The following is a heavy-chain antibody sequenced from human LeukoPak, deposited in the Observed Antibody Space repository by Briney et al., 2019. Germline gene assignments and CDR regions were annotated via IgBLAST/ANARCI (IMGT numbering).Heavy chain of an antibody. V-gene: IGHV3-11*06. J-gene: IGHJ4*02. Sequence: GGSLRLSCAASGFTFSDYYMSWIRQAPGKGLEGVSYISSSSRYTNYADSVKGRFTISRDNAKNSLFLQMNSLRAEDPAVYYCARASFYYDSSGYIYWGQGTLLTVSS. CDR3: ARASFYYDSSGYIY. CDR1: GFTFSDYY. CDR2: ISSSSRYT. D-gene: IGHD3-22*01.